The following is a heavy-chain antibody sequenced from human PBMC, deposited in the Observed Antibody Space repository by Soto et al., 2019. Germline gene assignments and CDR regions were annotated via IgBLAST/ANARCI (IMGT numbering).Heavy chain of an antibody. Sequence: IKVPWKGVGGSFIDYWGRWVSKKPGRGLEWMGSIYPGDSDTRDSPSCQGQVTISADTCINTVYLQWSSVKGSDTAMYYCAGHPNDLRRGYFRRRWLDPSGEGTLVTV. V-gene: IGHV5-51*01. CDR1: GGSFIDYW. D-gene: IGHD2-2*03. J-gene: IGHJ5*02. CDR3: AGHPNDLRRGYFRRRWLDP. CDR2: IYPGDSDT.